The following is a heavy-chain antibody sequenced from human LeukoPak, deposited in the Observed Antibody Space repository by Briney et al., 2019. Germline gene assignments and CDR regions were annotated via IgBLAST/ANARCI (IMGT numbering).Heavy chain of an antibody. CDR1: GGSISSGGYY. V-gene: IGHV4-30-2*01. Sequence: SQTLSLTCTVSGGSISSGGYYWSWIRQPPGKGLEWIGYIYHSGSTYYNPSLKSRVTISVDRSKNQFSLKLSSVTAADTAVYYCARDSFDTAMVDYYYMDVWGKGTTVTVSS. D-gene: IGHD5-18*01. CDR2: IYHSGST. J-gene: IGHJ6*03. CDR3: ARDSFDTAMVDYYYMDV.